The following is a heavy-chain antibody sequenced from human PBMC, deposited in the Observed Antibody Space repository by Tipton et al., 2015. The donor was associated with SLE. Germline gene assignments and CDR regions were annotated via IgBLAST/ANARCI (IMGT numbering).Heavy chain of an antibody. CDR2: INHSGST. Sequence: TLSLTCAVYGGSFSGYYWSWLRQPPGKGLEWSGEINHSGSTNYNPSPKSRVTISVDTSKNQFSLKLSSVTAADTAVYYCARHRGTPRRAFDFWGQGTMVTVSS. CDR1: GGSFSGYY. J-gene: IGHJ3*01. V-gene: IGHV4-34*01. D-gene: IGHD1-14*01. CDR3: ARHRGTPRRAFDF.